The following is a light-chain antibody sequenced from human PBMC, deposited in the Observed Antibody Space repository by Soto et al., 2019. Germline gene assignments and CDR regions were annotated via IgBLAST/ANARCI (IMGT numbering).Light chain of an antibody. CDR1: QSVSSSY. J-gene: IGKJ2*01. Sequence: EIMLTQSPGTLSLSPGERATLSCRASQSVSSSYLAWYQQKPGQTPSLLIYGASSRATGIPDRFSGSGSGTDFTLTISRLEPEDFAVYYCQQYGSSPTTFGQGTKLEI. CDR2: GAS. CDR3: QQYGSSPTT. V-gene: IGKV3-20*01.